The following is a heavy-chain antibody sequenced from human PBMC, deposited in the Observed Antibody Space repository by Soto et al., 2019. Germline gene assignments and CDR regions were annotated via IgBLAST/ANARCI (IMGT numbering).Heavy chain of an antibody. Sequence: VGSLRLSCAASGFTFSSYDMHWVRQDTGKGMEWVSAIGTAGDTYYPGSVKGRFTISRENAKNSLYLQMNSLRAGDTAVYYCARDKKITGTFDYWGQGTLVTVSS. D-gene: IGHD1-7*01. V-gene: IGHV3-13*01. CDR2: IGTAGDT. CDR1: GFTFSSYD. J-gene: IGHJ4*02. CDR3: ARDKKITGTFDY.